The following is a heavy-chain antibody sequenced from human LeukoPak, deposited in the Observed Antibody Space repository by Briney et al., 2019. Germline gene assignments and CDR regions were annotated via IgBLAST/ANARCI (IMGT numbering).Heavy chain of an antibody. Sequence: PGRSLRLSCAASGFIFRDYVMNWVRQAPGKGLEWVAVTSFDGSTKHYADSVQGRFTISRDNSKNTLYLQMNSLRAEDTAVYFCARDAGWLRSFDYWGQGTLVTVSS. J-gene: IGHJ4*02. CDR2: TSFDGSTK. D-gene: IGHD5-12*01. V-gene: IGHV3-30-3*01. CDR1: GFIFRDYV. CDR3: ARDAGWLRSFDY.